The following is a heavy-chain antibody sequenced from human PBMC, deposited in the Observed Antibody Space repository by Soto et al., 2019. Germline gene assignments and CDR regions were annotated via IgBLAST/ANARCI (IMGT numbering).Heavy chain of an antibody. V-gene: IGHV4-34*01. J-gene: IGHJ4*02. CDR1: GGSFSGYY. Sequence: QVQLQQWGAGLLKPSATLSLTCAVYGGSFSGYYWTWIRQPPGTGLEWIGEINHSGSTNYNPSLNSRVTISVDTSKNQFSLKLTSVTAADTAVYYCARDKITGLCDYWGKGTLVTVSS. D-gene: IGHD2-8*02. CDR3: ARDKITGLCDY. CDR2: INHSGST.